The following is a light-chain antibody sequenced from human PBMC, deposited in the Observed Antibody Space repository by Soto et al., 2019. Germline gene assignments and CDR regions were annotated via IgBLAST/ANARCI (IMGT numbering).Light chain of an antibody. V-gene: IGLV2-23*01. Sequence: QSALTQPASVSGSPGQSITISCTGTNSDVGGYNLVSWYQHHPGKAPKLMVYEGSRRPSGVSNRFSGSKSGNTASLTISGLQAEDEADYFCCSYAGTSGAHWVFGGGTKLTVL. J-gene: IGLJ3*02. CDR2: EGS. CDR1: NSDVGGYNL. CDR3: CSYAGTSGAHWV.